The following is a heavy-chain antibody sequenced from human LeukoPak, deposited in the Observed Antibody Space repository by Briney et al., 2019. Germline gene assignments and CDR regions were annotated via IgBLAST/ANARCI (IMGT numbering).Heavy chain of an antibody. CDR3: TRDSSGWYSGAFDI. V-gene: IGHV3-49*04. CDR2: IRSKAYGGTT. CDR1: GFTFGDYA. J-gene: IGHJ3*02. Sequence: GGSLRLSCTASGFTFGDYAMSWVRQAPGKGLEWVGFIRSKAYGGTTEYAASVKGRFTISRDDSKSIAYLQMNSLKTEDTAVYYCTRDSSGWYSGAFDIWGQGTMVTVSS. D-gene: IGHD6-19*01.